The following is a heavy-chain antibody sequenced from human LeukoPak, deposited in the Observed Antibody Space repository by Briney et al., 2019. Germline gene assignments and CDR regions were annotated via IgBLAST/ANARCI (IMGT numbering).Heavy chain of an antibody. CDR3: ARKRYTVVTPNDWYFDL. V-gene: IGHV3-23*01. D-gene: IGHD4-23*01. CDR1: GFTFNNFA. CDR2: ISDGGA. Sequence: GGSLRLSCTASGFTFNNFAMSWVRQAPGKGLEWVSTISDGGAFYADSVKGRFSISRDNSKSTLHLQMNSLRAEDTAVYYCARKRYTVVTPNDWYFDLWGRGTLVTVSS. J-gene: IGHJ2*01.